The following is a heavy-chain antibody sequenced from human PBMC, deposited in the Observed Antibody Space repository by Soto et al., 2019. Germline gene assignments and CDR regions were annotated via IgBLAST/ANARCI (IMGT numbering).Heavy chain of an antibody. V-gene: IGHV5-51*01. D-gene: IGHD3-10*01. Sequence: EVQLVQSGAEVKKPGESLKISCKGSGYSFTSYWIGWVRQMPGKGLEWMGIIYPGDSDTRYSPSFQGQVTISADKSIXXXXXXWSXLXXSDXXMYXXARLVGITMVRGVDYWGQGTLVTVSS. CDR1: GYSFTSYW. CDR2: IYPGDSDT. J-gene: IGHJ4*02. CDR3: ARLVGITMVRGVDY.